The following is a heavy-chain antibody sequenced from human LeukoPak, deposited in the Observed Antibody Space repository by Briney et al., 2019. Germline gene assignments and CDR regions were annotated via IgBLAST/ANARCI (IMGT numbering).Heavy chain of an antibody. D-gene: IGHD2-2*01. Sequence: GGSLRLSCAASGFTFSSYAMSWVRQAPGKGLEWVSGIRGSDGSTYYADSVKGRFTISRDNSKNTLCLQMNSLRVEDTAVYYCAKDRLRTVPAARINWFDPWGQGTLVTVSS. J-gene: IGHJ5*02. CDR1: GFTFSSYA. CDR3: AKDRLRTVPAARINWFDP. V-gene: IGHV3-23*01. CDR2: IRGSDGST.